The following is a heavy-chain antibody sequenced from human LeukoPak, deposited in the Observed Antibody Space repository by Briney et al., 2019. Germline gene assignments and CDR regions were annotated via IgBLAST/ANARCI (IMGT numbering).Heavy chain of an antibody. Sequence: ASVKVSCKASGYTFTGCYMHWVRQAPGQGLEWMGWINPNSGGTNYAQKFQGRVTMTRDTSISTAYMELSRLRSDDTAVYYCARASPTWIHRGVDYYFDYWGQGTLVTVSS. J-gene: IGHJ4*02. CDR2: INPNSGGT. CDR1: GYTFTGCY. D-gene: IGHD5-18*01. V-gene: IGHV1-2*02. CDR3: ARASPTWIHRGVDYYFDY.